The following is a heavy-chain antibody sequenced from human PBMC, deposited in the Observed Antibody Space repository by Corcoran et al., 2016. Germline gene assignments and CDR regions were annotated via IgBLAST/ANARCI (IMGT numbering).Heavy chain of an antibody. CDR2: ISYDGSNK. J-gene: IGHJ4*02. V-gene: IGHV3-30*18. CDR3: AKDLKDY. Sequence: QVQLVESGGGVVQPGRSLRLSCAASGFTFSRSGMHWVRQAQGKGLEWVAVISYDGSNKYYADSVKGRFTISRDNSKNTLYLQMNSLRAEDTAVYYCAKDLKDYWGQGTLVTVSS. CDR1: GFTFSRSG.